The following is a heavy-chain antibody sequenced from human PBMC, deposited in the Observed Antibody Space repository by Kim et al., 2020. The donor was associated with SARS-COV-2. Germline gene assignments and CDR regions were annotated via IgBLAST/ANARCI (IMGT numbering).Heavy chain of an antibody. V-gene: IGHV3-13*01. CDR3: AGSPPSWHYGMDV. Sequence: YPGSVKGRFTISRENAKNSLYLQMDSLRAGDTAVYYCAGSPPSWHYGMDVWGQGTTVTVSS. J-gene: IGHJ6*02.